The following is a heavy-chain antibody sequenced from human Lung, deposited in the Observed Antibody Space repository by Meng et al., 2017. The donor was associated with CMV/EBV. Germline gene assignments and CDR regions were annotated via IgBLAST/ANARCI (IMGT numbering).Heavy chain of an antibody. V-gene: IGHV4-31*03. CDR3: AREAGRDGHATPKFDY. Sequence: QGQLQESGPGLVKPSRTLSLTCTVSGGSIGSGGYYWSWIRQHPGKGLEWIGYIYYTGSTFYNPSLKSRVTISVDTSKNQFSLKLIPATAADTAVYYCAREAGRDGHATPKFDYWGQGTLVTVSS. D-gene: IGHD5-24*01. CDR1: GGSIGSGGYY. CDR2: IYYTGST. J-gene: IGHJ4*02.